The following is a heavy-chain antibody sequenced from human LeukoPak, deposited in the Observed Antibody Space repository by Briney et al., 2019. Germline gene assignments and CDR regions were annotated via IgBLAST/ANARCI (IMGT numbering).Heavy chain of an antibody. CDR1: GFTFSNFA. J-gene: IGHJ4*02. D-gene: IGHD4-17*01. Sequence: GGSLRLSCAASGFTFSNFAMRWVRQAPGKGLEWVSGISSSGGSTYYADFVKGRFTVSRDNSKNTLYLQMNSLRAEDTAVYYCANGDSFDYWGQGTLVTVSS. CDR2: ISSSGGST. V-gene: IGHV3-23*01. CDR3: ANGDSFDY.